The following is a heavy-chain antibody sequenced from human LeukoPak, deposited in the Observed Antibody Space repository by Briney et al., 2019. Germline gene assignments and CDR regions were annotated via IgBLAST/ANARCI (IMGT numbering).Heavy chain of an antibody. Sequence: PGRSLRLSCAASGFTFSSYAMHWVRQAPGKGLEWVSVISYDGSNKYYADSVKGRFTISRDNSKNTLYLQMNSLRAEDTAVYYCARGSYYMEVWGKGTTVTVSS. CDR1: GFTFSSYA. V-gene: IGHV3-30-3*01. CDR2: ISYDGSNK. J-gene: IGHJ6*03. CDR3: ARGSYYMEV.